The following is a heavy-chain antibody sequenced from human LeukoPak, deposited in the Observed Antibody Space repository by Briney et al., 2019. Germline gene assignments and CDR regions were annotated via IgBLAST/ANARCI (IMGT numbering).Heavy chain of an antibody. CDR2: IYYSGST. CDR1: GGSISSYY. V-gene: IGHV4-59*08. J-gene: IGHJ4*02. D-gene: IGHD2-15*01. Sequence: SETLSLTCTVSGGSISSYYWSWIRQPPGKGLEWIGYIYYSGSTNYNPSLKSRVTISVDTSKNQFSLKLSSVTAADTAVYYCARTFATSTLSGSFDYGGQGTLVTVSS. CDR3: ARTFATSTLSGSFDY.